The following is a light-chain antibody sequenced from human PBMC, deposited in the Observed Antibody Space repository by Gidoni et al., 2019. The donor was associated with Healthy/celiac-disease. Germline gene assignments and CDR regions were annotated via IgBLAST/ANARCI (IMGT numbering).Light chain of an antibody. J-gene: IGKJ2*01. V-gene: IGKV4-1*01. Sequence: DIVMTQSPDSLAVSLGERATINCKSSQSVLYSSNNKNYLAWYQQKPGQPPKLIIYWASTRESGVPDRFSGSGSGTDCTLTISILQAEDVAVYYCQQDYSTPYTFGQGTKLEIK. CDR1: QSVLYSSNNKNY. CDR3: QQDYSTPYT. CDR2: WAS.